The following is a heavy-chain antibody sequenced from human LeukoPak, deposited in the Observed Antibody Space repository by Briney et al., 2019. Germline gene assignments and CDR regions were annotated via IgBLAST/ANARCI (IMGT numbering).Heavy chain of an antibody. V-gene: IGHV3-21*04. CDR3: ATRGTHYGSGTYFGA. CDR2: ITSGSYI. CDR1: GFTFSTHS. D-gene: IGHD3-10*01. J-gene: IGHJ4*02. Sequence: PGGSLRLSCAASGFTFSTHSMNWVRQAPGKGLEWVSSITSGSYIYYADSVRGRFTISRDNAKNSLYLQMNSLRAEDTAVYYCATRGTHYGSGTYFGAWGLGTLVTVSS.